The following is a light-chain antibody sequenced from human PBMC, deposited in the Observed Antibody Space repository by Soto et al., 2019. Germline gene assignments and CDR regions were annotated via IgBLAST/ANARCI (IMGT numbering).Light chain of an antibody. Sequence: EIVLTQSPDTLSLSPGEGATLSCRASQSLSSNFLAWYQQRPGQAPRLLIYAASSRATGIPDRFSGSGSGTDFTLTISRVAPEDFAVYYCQQYVGLPITFGQGTDWRI. CDR2: AAS. J-gene: IGKJ5*01. CDR3: QQYVGLPIT. CDR1: QSLSSNF. V-gene: IGKV3-20*01.